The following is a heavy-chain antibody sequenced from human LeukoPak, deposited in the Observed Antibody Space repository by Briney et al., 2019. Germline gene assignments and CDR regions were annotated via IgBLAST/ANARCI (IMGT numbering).Heavy chain of an antibody. D-gene: IGHD3-10*01. CDR2: ISGSGGST. Sequence: GGSLRLSCAASGFTFSSYAMSWVRQAPGKGLEWVSAISGSGGSTYYADSVKGRSTISRDNSKNTLYLQMNSLRAEDTAVYYCAKDNYYYDTFDIWGQGTMVTVSS. V-gene: IGHV3-23*01. J-gene: IGHJ3*02. CDR3: AKDNYYYDTFDI. CDR1: GFTFSSYA.